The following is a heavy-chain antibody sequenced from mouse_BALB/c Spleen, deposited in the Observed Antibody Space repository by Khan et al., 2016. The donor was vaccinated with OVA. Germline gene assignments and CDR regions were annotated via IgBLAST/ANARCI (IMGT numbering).Heavy chain of an antibody. CDR2: INTYTGEP. V-gene: IGHV9-3-1*01. J-gene: IGHJ4*01. CDR3: ARPPYFSYSFDY. Sequence: QIQLVQSGPELKKPGETVKISCKASGYTFTNYGMNWVKQSPGKALKWMGWINTYTGEPTYADDFKGRFAFSLETSASTAYVQINNLKNEDTATYFCARPPYFSYSFDYWGQGTSVTVSS. D-gene: IGHD1-1*01. CDR1: GYTFTNYG.